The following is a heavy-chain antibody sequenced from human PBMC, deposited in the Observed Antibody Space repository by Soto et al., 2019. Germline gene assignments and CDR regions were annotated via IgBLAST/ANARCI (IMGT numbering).Heavy chain of an antibody. CDR3: ARGPANGDYGSYFDY. D-gene: IGHD4-17*01. CDR1: GFTFSNYA. J-gene: IGHJ4*02. Sequence: GGSLRLCCAASGFTFSNYAIYWVRQAPSKGLEGVALVSYDGRNKYYADSVKGRFTISRDNSKNTVLLQMNSLRVEDTAVYYCARGPANGDYGSYFDYWGQGTLVTVSS. V-gene: IGHV3-30-3*01. CDR2: VSYDGRNK.